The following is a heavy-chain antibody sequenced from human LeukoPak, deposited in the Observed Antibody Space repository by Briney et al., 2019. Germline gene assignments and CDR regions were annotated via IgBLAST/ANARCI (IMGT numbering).Heavy chain of an antibody. V-gene: IGHV3-30-3*01. CDR1: GFTFSEYA. CDR2: ISYDGRQK. D-gene: IGHD2-2*01. CDR3: ARDTHCSSTSCHDY. Sequence: PGGSLRLSCAASGFTFSEYAMHWVRQAPGKGLEWVAVISYDGRQKYYGDSVKGRFTISRDNPKNTLYLQMNSLRDDDTAVYYCARDTHCSSTSCHDYWGQGTLVTVSS. J-gene: IGHJ4*02.